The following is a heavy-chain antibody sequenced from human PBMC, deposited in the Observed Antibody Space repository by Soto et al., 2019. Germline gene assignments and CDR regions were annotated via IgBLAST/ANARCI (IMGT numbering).Heavy chain of an antibody. D-gene: IGHD2-2*01. J-gene: IGHJ5*02. CDR2: INHRGST. Sequence: SETLSLTXVVYGGSFSGYYWSWIRQSPGKGLEWIGGINHRGSTNYNPSLESRVTISVDTSKNQFSLKLPSVTAADTAMYYCARDGFCTSTTCRVGNWFDPWGQGTLVTVSS. CDR3: ARDGFCTSTTCRVGNWFDP. V-gene: IGHV4-34*01. CDR1: GGSFSGYY.